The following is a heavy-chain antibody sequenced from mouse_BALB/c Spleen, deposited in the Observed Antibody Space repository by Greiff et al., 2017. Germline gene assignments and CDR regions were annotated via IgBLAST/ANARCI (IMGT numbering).Heavy chain of an antibody. D-gene: IGHD1-2*01. J-gene: IGHJ3*01. CDR3: ARSVITTATGFAY. CDR1: GYTFTDYN. CDR2: INPNNGGT. V-gene: IGHV1-18*01. Sequence: VQLQQSGPELVKPGASVKIPCKASGYTFTDYNMDWVKQSHGKSLEWIGDINPNNGGTIYNQKFKGKATLTVDKSSSTAYMELLSLTSEDSAVYYCARSVITTATGFAYWGQGTLVTVSA.